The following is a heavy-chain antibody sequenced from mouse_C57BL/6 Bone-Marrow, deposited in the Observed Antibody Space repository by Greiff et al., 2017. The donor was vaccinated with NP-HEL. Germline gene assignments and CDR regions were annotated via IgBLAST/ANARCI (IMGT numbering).Heavy chain of an antibody. Sequence: QVQLQQPGAELVRPGTSVKLSCKASGYTFTSYWMHWVKQRPGQGLEWIGVIDPSDSYTNYNQKFKGKATLTVDTSSSTAYMQLSSLTSEDSAVYYGARWFLRSVAMDYWGQGTSVTVSS. J-gene: IGHJ4*01. V-gene: IGHV1-59*01. CDR3: ARWFLRSVAMDY. CDR1: GYTFTSYW. CDR2: IDPSDSYT. D-gene: IGHD2-3*01.